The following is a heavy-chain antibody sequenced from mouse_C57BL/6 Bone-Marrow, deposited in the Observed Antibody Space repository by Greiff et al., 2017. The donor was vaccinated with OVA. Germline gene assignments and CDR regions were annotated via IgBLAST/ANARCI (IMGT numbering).Heavy chain of an antibody. CDR1: GFSLTSYG. Sequence: VQLQQSGPGLVQPSQSLSITCTVSGFSLTSYGVHWVRQSPGKGLEWLGVIWRGGSTDYNAAFMSRLSITKDNSKSQVFFKMNSLQADDTAIYYCAKNGENGYSHYAMDYWGQGTSVTVSS. J-gene: IGHJ4*01. V-gene: IGHV2-5*01. CDR3: AKNGENGYSHYAMDY. D-gene: IGHD2-3*01. CDR2: IWRGGST.